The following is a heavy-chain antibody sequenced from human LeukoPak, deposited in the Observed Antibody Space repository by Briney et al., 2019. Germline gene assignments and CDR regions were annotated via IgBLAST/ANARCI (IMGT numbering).Heavy chain of an antibody. D-gene: IGHD5-24*01. CDR2: INGGSDHI. V-gene: IGHV3-21*01. CDR1: GFTLSSYA. Sequence: MAGGSLRLYCAAYGFTLSSYAMNWVRQAPGNGLEWGSSINGGSDHIFTAVSMKGRFTIARDNAKNSLYLQMNSLGADDTAIHYCTRVGYIDEGIDYWGQGTLVTVSS. CDR3: TRVGYIDEGIDY. J-gene: IGHJ4*02.